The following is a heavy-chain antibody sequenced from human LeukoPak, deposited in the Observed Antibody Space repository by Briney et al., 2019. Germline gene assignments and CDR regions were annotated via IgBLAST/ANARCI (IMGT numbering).Heavy chain of an antibody. D-gene: IGHD6-19*01. Sequence: GGSLRLSCAASGFTVNSNYMSWVRQAPGKGLEWVSAISDSGASTYYADSVKGRFTISRDNSKNTLYLQMNSLRAEDTAVYYCARSPGYSSSWFAAWGQGTLVTVSS. J-gene: IGHJ5*02. CDR3: ARSPGYSSSWFAA. V-gene: IGHV3-23*01. CDR2: ISDSGAST. CDR1: GFTVNSNY.